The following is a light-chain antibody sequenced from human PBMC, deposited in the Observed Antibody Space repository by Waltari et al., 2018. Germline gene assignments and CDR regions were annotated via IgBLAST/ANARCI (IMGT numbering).Light chain of an antibody. CDR2: GAS. CDR3: QQYNYWYS. Sequence: EVVMTQSPATLSLSPGERATLSCRASQSVSTNLAWYQQKPGQAPRLLIYGASTRAAGLPARFSGSGSGTEFTLTISSLQSEDFAVYYCQQYNYWYSFGQGTKLEMK. J-gene: IGKJ2*03. CDR1: QSVSTN. V-gene: IGKV3-15*01.